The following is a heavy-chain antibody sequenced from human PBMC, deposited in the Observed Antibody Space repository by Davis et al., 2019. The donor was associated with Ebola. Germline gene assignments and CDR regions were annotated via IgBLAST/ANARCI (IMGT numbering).Heavy chain of an antibody. CDR3: ARGIRGYLDP. J-gene: IGHJ5*02. D-gene: IGHD5-18*01. V-gene: IGHV3-48*04. CDR1: GFTFSSYS. Sequence: GGSLRLSCAASGFTFSSYSMNWVRQAPGKGLEWVSYISSSGSTIYYADSVKGRFTISRDNAKDSLYLQMNSLRAEDTAVYYCARGIRGYLDPWGQGTLVTVSS. CDR2: ISSSGSTI.